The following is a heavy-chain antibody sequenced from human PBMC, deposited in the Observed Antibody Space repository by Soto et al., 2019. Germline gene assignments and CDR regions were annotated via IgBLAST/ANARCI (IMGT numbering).Heavy chain of an antibody. CDR2: ISPWKGNT. CDR1: GYTFTGYF. J-gene: IGHJ4*02. D-gene: IGHD3-10*01. CDR3: ARDLDPSGSYYTDY. Sequence: PSVKVSCKASGYTFTGYFIHWVRQAPGQGLEWMGWISPWKGNTNYAQSFQGRVTMTTDTSTSTAYMELRSLTSDDTAVYYCARDLDPSGSYYTDYWGPGTLVTVSS. V-gene: IGHV1-18*04.